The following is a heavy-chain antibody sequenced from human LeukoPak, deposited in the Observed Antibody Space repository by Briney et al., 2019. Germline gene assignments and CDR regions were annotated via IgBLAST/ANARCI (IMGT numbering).Heavy chain of an antibody. CDR1: ADSSSSGDYC. J-gene: IGHJ5*02. D-gene: IGHD3-10*01. Sequence: SQTRSRTCAVSADSSSSGDYCWSWILEPSGNGLEWIGYIFHSGHSFYNPSLKSRITISVDKSKNQSSLRLTSVTAADTAVYYCARELWFVNAPGSWFDPWGQGTLVTVSS. CDR2: IFHSGHS. CDR3: ARELWFVNAPGSWFDP. V-gene: IGHV4-30-2*01.